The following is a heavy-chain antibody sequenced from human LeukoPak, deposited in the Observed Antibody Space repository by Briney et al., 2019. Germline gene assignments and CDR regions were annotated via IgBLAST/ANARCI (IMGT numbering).Heavy chain of an antibody. J-gene: IGHJ6*02. D-gene: IGHD3-10*01. CDR1: GDTVSSNSAA. CDR3: ARESVWGTVIRGVIFEDYGMDV. Sequence: SQTLSLTCTISGDTVSSNSAAWNWVRQSPSRGLEWLGRTYYRSKWYSDYALSVKSRITISPDTSQNQISLQLRSVTPEDTAIYYCARESVWGTVIRGVIFEDYGMDVWGQGTTVSV. CDR2: TYYRSKWYS. V-gene: IGHV6-1*01.